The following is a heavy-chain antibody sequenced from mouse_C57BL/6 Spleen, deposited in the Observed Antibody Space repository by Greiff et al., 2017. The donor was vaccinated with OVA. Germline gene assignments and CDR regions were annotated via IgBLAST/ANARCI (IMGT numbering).Heavy chain of an antibody. CDR3: ARRVWDYDPYAMDY. CDR1: GYTFTSYW. D-gene: IGHD2-4*01. CDR2: IYPGSGST. J-gene: IGHJ4*01. V-gene: IGHV1-55*01. Sequence: QVQLQQPGAELVKPGASVTMSCKASGYTFTSYWITWVKQRPGQGLEWIGDIYPGSGSTNYNEKFKSKATLTVDTSSRTAYMQLSSLTSEDSAISYCARRVWDYDPYAMDYWGQGTSVTVSS.